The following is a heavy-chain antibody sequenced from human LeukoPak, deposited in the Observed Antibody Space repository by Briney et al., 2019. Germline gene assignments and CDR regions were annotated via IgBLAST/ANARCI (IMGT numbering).Heavy chain of an antibody. CDR1: GFTFSSYG. V-gene: IGHV3-23*01. D-gene: IGHD4-11*01. Sequence: GGSLRLSCAASGFTFSSYGMSWVRQAPGKGLEWVSAISGSGGSTYYADSVKGRFTISRDNSKNTLYLQMNSLRAEDTAVYYCAKSRRPATPLQIGWFDPWGQGTLVTVSS. CDR2: ISGSGGST. CDR3: AKSRRPATPLQIGWFDP. J-gene: IGHJ5*02.